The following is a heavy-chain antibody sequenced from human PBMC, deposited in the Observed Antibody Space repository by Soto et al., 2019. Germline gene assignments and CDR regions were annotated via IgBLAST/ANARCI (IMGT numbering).Heavy chain of an antibody. Sequence: QVQLVESGGGVVQPGRSLRLSCAASGFTFSSYGMHWVRQAPGKGLERVAVISYDGSNKYYADSVKGRFTISRDNYKNTLYLRMNSLRAEDTAVYYCAPWFGAFDYWGQGTLVTVSS. CDR1: GFTFSSYG. V-gene: IGHV3-30*03. CDR3: APWFGAFDY. CDR2: ISYDGSNK. J-gene: IGHJ4*02. D-gene: IGHD3-10*01.